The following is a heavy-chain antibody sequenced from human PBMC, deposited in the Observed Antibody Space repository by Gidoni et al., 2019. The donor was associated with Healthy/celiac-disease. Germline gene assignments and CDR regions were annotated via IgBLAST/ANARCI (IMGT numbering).Heavy chain of an antibody. D-gene: IGHD6-6*01. Sequence: QVQLQQCGAGLLKPSETLSLTCAVYGGSFSGYYCSWIRQPPGKGLEWIGEINHSGSTNYNPSLKSRVTISVDTSKNQFSLKLSSVTAADTAVYYCARGQRIAARFGETYYYYYMDVWGKGTTVTVSS. CDR3: ARGQRIAARFGETYYYYYMDV. CDR2: INHSGST. J-gene: IGHJ6*03. V-gene: IGHV4-34*01. CDR1: GGSFSGYY.